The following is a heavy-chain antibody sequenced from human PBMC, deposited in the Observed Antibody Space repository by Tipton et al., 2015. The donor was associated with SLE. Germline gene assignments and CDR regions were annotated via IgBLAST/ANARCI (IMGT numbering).Heavy chain of an antibody. V-gene: IGHV4-39*01. CDR2: IYYSGST. Sequence: TLSLTCTVSGGSISSSSYYWGWIRQPPGKGLEWIGSIYYSGSTNYNPSLKSRVTISVDTSKNQFSLKLSSVTAADTAVYYCARAFLYYYDSSGSRYFDYWGQGTLVTVSS. D-gene: IGHD3-22*01. J-gene: IGHJ4*02. CDR3: ARAFLYYYDSSGSRYFDY. CDR1: GGSISSSSYY.